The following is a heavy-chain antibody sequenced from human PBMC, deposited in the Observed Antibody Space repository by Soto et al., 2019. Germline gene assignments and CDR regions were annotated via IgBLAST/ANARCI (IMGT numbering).Heavy chain of an antibody. CDR2: IIPMFGTA. V-gene: IGHV1-69*12. Sequence: QVQLVQSGAEVKKPESSVKVSCKAPGGTFSTYAISWVRQAPGQGLEWMGGIIPMFGTANYAQRFQDRVTITADEXXXXXXXXXXXXXXXXTAVXXXXXXXQLWLRRINNGYSGWGQGTLVTVSS. CDR1: GGTFSTYA. D-gene: IGHD5-12*01. J-gene: IGHJ4*02. CDR3: XXXXQLWLRRINNGYSG.